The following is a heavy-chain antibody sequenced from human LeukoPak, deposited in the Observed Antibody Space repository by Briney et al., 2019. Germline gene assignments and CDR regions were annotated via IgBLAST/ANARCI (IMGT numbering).Heavy chain of an antibody. Sequence: ASVTVSCKASGYTFTSYGISWVRQAPGQGLEWMGWISAYNGNTNYAQKLQGRVTMTTDTSTSTAYMELRSLRSDDTAVYYCARDPALLWFGELLTNWFDPWGQGTLVTVSS. V-gene: IGHV1-18*01. CDR2: ISAYNGNT. CDR1: GYTFTSYG. CDR3: ARDPALLWFGELLTNWFDP. D-gene: IGHD3-10*01. J-gene: IGHJ5*02.